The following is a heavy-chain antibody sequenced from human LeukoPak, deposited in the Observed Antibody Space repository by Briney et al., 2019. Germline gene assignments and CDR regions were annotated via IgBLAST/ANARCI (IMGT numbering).Heavy chain of an antibody. V-gene: IGHV3-30*04. D-gene: IGHD6-6*01. CDR1: GFTFSSYA. Sequence: PGGSLRLSCAASGFTFSSYAMHWVRQAPGKGLEWVAVISYDGSNKYYADSVKGRFTISRDNSKNTLYLQMNSLRAEDTAVYYCARSSIAALPSGGWGQGTLVTVSS. CDR2: ISYDGSNK. CDR3: ARSSIAALPSGG. J-gene: IGHJ4*02.